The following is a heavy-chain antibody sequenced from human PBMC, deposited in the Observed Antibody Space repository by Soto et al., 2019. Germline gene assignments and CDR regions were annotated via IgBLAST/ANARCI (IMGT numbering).Heavy chain of an antibody. Sequence: SGPTLVNPTPTLTLTCTFSGFSLRTSGMGVSWIRQPPGKALEWLARLDCDDDKYDSTSLKTRLTISKDTSKNQVVLTMTNMDPVDTATYYCARMNLSDYGGNYYYGMDVWGQGTTVTVSS. J-gene: IGHJ6*02. D-gene: IGHD4-17*01. CDR3: ARMNLSDYGGNYYYGMDV. CDR2: LDCDDDK. V-gene: IGHV2-70*11. CDR1: GFSLRTSGMG.